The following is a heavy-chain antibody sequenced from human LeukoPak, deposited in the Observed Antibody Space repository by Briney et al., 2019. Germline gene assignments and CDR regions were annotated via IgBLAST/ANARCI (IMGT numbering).Heavy chain of an antibody. CDR1: GFTFSSYS. CDR3: AKDWVVRGGNINHGLDV. J-gene: IGHJ6*02. D-gene: IGHD3-10*01. V-gene: IGHV3-21*01. CDR2: ISSSSSYI. Sequence: GGSLRLSCAASGFTFSSYSMNWVRQAPGKGLEWVSSISSSSSYIYYADSVKGRFTISRDNAKNSLYLQMNSLRAEDTAVYYCAKDWVVRGGNINHGLDVWGQGTTVTVSS.